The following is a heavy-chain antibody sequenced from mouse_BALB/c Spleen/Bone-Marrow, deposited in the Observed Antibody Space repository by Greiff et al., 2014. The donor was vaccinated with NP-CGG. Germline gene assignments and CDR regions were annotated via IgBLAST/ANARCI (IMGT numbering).Heavy chain of an antibody. D-gene: IGHD1-1*01. CDR2: INPSTGYT. CDR1: GYTFTNYW. Sequence: QVHVKQSGAELAKPGASVKMSCKASGYTFTNYWMHWVKQRPGQGLEWIGYINPSTGYTEYNQKFKDKATLTAGKSSSTAYMQLSSLTSEDSAVYYCARIYYYGRDYWGQGTTLTVSS. J-gene: IGHJ2*01. V-gene: IGHV1-7*01. CDR3: ARIYYYGRDY.